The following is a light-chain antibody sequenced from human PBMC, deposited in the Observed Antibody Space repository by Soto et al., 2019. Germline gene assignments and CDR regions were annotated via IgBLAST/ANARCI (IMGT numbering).Light chain of an antibody. CDR2: DAS. CDR1: QDISNF. V-gene: IGKV1-33*01. J-gene: IGKJ3*01. CDR3: QQYDNLPPFT. Sequence: DIQMTQSPSSLSASVGDRVTITCQASQDISNFLNWYQQKPGKAPKLLIYDASNLETGVPSRFSGSGSGTDFTFSISSLHPEDIATYYCQQYDNLPPFTFGPGTKVYIK.